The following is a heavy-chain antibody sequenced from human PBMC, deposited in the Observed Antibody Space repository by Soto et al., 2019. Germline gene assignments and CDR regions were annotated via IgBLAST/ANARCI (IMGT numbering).Heavy chain of an antibody. D-gene: IGHD6-13*01. CDR2: ISWNSGSI. J-gene: IGHJ5*02. CDR1: GFTFDDYA. V-gene: IGHV3-9*01. CDR3: AKDSLSSSSFWFDP. Sequence: VQLVESGGGLVQPGRSLRLSCAASGFTFDDYAMHWVRQAPGKGLEWVSGISWNSGSIGYADSVKGRFTISRDNAKNSLYLQMNSLRAEDTALYYCAKDSLSSSSFWFDPWGQGTLVTVSS.